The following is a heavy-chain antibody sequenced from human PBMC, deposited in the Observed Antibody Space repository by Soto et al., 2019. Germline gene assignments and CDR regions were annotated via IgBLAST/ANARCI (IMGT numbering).Heavy chain of an antibody. CDR1: GYSFTSYW. CDR2: IYPGDSDT. CDR3: ARSYCSSTSCVKSYYYGMDV. J-gene: IGHJ6*02. D-gene: IGHD2-2*01. Sequence: LGESLKISCKGSGYSFTSYWIGWVRQMPGKGLEWMGIIYPGDSDTRYSPSFQGQVTISADKSISTAYLQWSSLKASDTAMYYCARSYCSSTSCVKSYYYGMDVWGQGTTVTVSS. V-gene: IGHV5-51*01.